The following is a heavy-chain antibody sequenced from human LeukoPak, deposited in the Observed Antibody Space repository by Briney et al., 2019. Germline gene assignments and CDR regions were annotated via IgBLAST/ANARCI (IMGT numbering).Heavy chain of an antibody. CDR3: AKDLYEQGSPRVLRWFDP. CDR2: ISGSGGGT. CDR1: GFTFSSYA. J-gene: IGHJ5*02. Sequence: SGGSLRLSCAASGFTFSSYAMSWVRQAPGKGLEWVSAISGSGGGTYYADSVKGRFTISRDNSKNTLYLQMNSLRAEDTAVYYCAKDLYEQGSPRVLRWFDPWGQGTLVTVSS. D-gene: IGHD3-10*01. V-gene: IGHV3-23*01.